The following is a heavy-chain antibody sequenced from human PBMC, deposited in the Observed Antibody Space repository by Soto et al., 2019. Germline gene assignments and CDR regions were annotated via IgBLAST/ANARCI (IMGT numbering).Heavy chain of an antibody. D-gene: IGHD3-10*01. CDR3: ARKGFGPLHGLVDV. Sequence: QVQLQESGPGLVKPSETLSLSCTVSGGSISSYYWSWFRQSPGKRMEWIGYVHHSWGSSYNPSLQSRVAISLDTSKSQFSLKVTSVTATDPAVYYCARKGFGPLHGLVDVWGQGTTVTVSS. J-gene: IGHJ6*02. V-gene: IGHV4-59*08. CDR1: GGSISSYY. CDR2: VHHSWGS.